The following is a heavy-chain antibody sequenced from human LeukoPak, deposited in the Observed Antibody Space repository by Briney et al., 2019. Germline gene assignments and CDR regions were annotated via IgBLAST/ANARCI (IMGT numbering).Heavy chain of an antibody. CDR1: GFTFSSYW. D-gene: IGHD2-2*01. CDR2: IKQDGSEK. V-gene: IGHV3-7*01. Sequence: GGSLRLSCAASGFTFSSYWMSWVRQAPGKGLEWVANIKQDGSEKYYVDSVKGRFTISRDNAKNSLYLQMNSLRAEDTAVYYCARDLESLKAGVVPAFFDYWGQGTLVTVSS. CDR3: ARDLESLKAGVVPAFFDY. J-gene: IGHJ4*02.